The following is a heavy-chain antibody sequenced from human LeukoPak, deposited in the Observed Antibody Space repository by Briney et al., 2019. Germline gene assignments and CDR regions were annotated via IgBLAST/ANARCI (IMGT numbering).Heavy chain of an antibody. Sequence: SETLSLTCTVYGGSFSGYYWSWIRQPPGRGLEWIGEINHSGSINYNPSLKSRVTISVDTSKNQFSLKLSSVTAADTAVYYCARVGDKAHFDYWGQGTLVTVSS. CDR1: GGSFSGYY. D-gene: IGHD2-15*01. CDR2: INHSGSI. V-gene: IGHV4-34*01. J-gene: IGHJ4*02. CDR3: ARVGDKAHFDY.